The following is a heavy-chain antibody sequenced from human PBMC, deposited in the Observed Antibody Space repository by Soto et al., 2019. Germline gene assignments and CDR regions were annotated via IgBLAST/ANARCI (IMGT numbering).Heavy chain of an antibody. CDR3: ARDSPPVDY. J-gene: IGHJ4*02. CDR2: ISAYNGNT. CDR1: GYTFSNYG. Sequence: ASVKVSCKASGYTFSNYGISWVRQAPGQGLEWMGWISAYNGNTKYAQKLQGRVTMATDTSTSTAYMELRSLRSDDTAVYYCARDSPPVDYWGQGTLVTVSS. V-gene: IGHV1-18*01.